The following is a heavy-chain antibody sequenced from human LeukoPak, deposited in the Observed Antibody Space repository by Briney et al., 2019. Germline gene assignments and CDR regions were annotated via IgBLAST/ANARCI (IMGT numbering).Heavy chain of an antibody. D-gene: IGHD4-17*01. CDR1: GFTFSSYG. V-gene: IGHV3-30*18. CDR3: AKDPDYGDYLNWFDP. CDR2: ISYDGSNK. J-gene: IGHJ5*02. Sequence: GGSLRLSCAASGFTFSSYGMHWVRQAPGKGLEWVAVISYDGSNKYYADSVKGRFTISRDNSKNTPYLQMNSLRAEDTAVYYCAKDPDYGDYLNWFDPWGQGTLVTVSS.